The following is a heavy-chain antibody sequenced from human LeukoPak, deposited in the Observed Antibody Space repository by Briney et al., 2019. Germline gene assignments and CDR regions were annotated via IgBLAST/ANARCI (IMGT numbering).Heavy chain of an antibody. V-gene: IGHV4-30-2*01. CDR3: ARRDSSRACLDV. D-gene: IGHD6-13*01. CDR2: IYHSGST. Sequence: SETLSRTCAVSGGSISSGGYSWSWIRQPPGKGLEWIGYIYHSGSTYYNPSLKSRVTISVDRSKNQFSLKLSSVTAADTAVYYCARRDSSRACLDVWGKGTTVTVSS. CDR1: GGSISSGGYS. J-gene: IGHJ6*04.